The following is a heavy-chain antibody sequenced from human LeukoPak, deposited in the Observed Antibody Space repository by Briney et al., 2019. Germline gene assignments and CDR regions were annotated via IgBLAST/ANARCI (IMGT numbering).Heavy chain of an antibody. V-gene: IGHV3-23*01. D-gene: IGHD1-26*01. Sequence: GGSLRLSCAASRFTISNYAMSWVRQAPGKGLEWVSGIGGIGGTTYYADSVKGRFTISRDDSKNTLYLQMNSLRAEDTAIYYCAEDGGGRLGPEYFQHWGQGTLVTVSS. J-gene: IGHJ1*01. CDR1: RFTISNYA. CDR2: IGGIGGTT. CDR3: AEDGGGRLGPEYFQH.